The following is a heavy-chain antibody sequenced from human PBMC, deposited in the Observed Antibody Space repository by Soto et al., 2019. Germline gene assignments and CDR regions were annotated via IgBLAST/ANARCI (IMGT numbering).Heavy chain of an antibody. D-gene: IGHD6-13*01. Sequence: ASLKVSCKASGYAFTAKYRHWVRQAPGQGLEWMGWINPNSGATLYAEKFQGRVTMTRDTSIGTAYVEVSGLRSGDTAVYYCARVSEGAGTYPLDYWGQGTLVTVSS. CDR1: GYAFTAKY. J-gene: IGHJ4*02. V-gene: IGHV1-2*02. CDR2: INPNSGAT. CDR3: ARVSEGAGTYPLDY.